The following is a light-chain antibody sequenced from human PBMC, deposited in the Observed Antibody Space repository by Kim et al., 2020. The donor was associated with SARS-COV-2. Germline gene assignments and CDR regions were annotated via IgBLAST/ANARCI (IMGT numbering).Light chain of an antibody. V-gene: IGLV1-47*01. Sequence: GQRVTISGSGRRSKIGSNYVYCYKQLPGTAPKVLIYRSDQWPSGVPDRFSGSKSGTSASLAISGLRSEDEADYYCAAWDNSVSGPVFGGGTQLTVL. J-gene: IGLJ2*01. CDR2: RSD. CDR3: AAWDNSVSGPV. CDR1: RSKIGSNY.